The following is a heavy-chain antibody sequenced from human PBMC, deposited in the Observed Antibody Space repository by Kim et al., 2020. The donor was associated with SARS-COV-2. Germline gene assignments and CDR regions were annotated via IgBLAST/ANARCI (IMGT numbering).Heavy chain of an antibody. J-gene: IGHJ4*02. Sequence: DSVRGRFTISRDNANSKKSVHLQMNSLRAEDTAVYYCARIRQGPGGPAEDFWGQGTLVTVSA. CDR3: ARIRQGPGGPAEDF. V-gene: IGHV3-7*01. D-gene: IGHD2-15*01.